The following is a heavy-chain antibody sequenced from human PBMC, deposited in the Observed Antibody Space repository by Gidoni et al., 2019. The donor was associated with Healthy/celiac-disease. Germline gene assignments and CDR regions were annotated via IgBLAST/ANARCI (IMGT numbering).Heavy chain of an antibody. V-gene: IGHV3-30-3*01. CDR3: ARDEKYYDFWSGYYTEEYYFDY. J-gene: IGHJ4*02. Sequence: QVQLVESGGGVVQPGRSLSLSCAASGFTFSSYAMHWVRQAPGKGLEWVAVISYDGSNKYYADSVKGRFTISRDNSKNTLYLQMNSLRAEDTAVYYCARDEKYYDFWSGYYTEEYYFDYWGQGTLVTVSS. CDR2: ISYDGSNK. CDR1: GFTFSSYA. D-gene: IGHD3-3*01.